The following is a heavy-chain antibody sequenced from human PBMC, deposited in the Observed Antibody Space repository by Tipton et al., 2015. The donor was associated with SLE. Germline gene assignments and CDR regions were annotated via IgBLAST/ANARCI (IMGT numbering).Heavy chain of an antibody. CDR1: GYSFTSYW. D-gene: IGHD3-22*01. Sequence: QSGAEVKKPGESLKISCKGSGYSFTSYWIGWVRQMPGKGLEWMGIIYPGDSDTRYSPSFQGQVTISADKSISTAYLQWSSLKASDTAMYYCASAQYYYDSSGYYAFDIWGQGTMVTVSS. J-gene: IGHJ3*02. CDR2: IYPGDSDT. CDR3: ASAQYYYDSSGYYAFDI. V-gene: IGHV5-51*01.